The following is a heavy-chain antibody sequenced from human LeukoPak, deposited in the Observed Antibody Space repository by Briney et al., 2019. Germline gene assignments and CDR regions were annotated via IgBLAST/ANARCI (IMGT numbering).Heavy chain of an antibody. CDR3: ARQGAVAATIDY. CDR1: GGSISSYY. J-gene: IGHJ4*02. D-gene: IGHD6-19*01. V-gene: IGHV4-59*08. Sequence: SETLSLTCTVSGGSISSYYWSWIRQLPGKGLEWIGYIYYSGSTNYNPSLKSRVTISVDTSKNQFSLKLSSVTAADTAVYYCARQGAVAATIDYWGQGTLVTVSS. CDR2: IYYSGST.